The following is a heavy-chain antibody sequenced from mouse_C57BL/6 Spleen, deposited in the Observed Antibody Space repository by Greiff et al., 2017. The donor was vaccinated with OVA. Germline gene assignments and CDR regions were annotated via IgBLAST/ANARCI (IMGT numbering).Heavy chain of an antibody. D-gene: IGHD6-1*01. CDR3: ARSQCCGAMDY. J-gene: IGHJ4*01. V-gene: IGHV1-77*01. CDR1: GYTFTDYY. CDR2: IGPGSGST. Sequence: QVQLQQSGAELVKPGASVKISCKASGYTFTDYYINWVKQRPGQGLEWIGKIGPGSGSTYYNEKFKGRATLTADKSSSTAYMQLSSLRSEDSAVYVVARSQCCGAMDYWGQGTSVTVSS.